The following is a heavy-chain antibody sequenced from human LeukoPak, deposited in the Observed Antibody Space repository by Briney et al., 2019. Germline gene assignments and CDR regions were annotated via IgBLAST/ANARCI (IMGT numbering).Heavy chain of an antibody. CDR2: INPNSGST. V-gene: IGHV1-2*02. J-gene: IGHJ5*02. CDR1: GYSFTGNY. CDR3: ARVRVPAMCDP. D-gene: IGHD2-2*01. Sequence: ASVKVSCKASGYSFTGNYIHWVRQAPGQGFEWMGWINPNSGSTNYAQKFQGRVLMTRDTSISTAYMELSSLRSDDTAVYYCARVRVPAMCDPWGQGTLVTVSS.